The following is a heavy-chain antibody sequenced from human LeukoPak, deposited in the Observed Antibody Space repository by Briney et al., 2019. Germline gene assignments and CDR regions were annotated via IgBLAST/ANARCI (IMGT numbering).Heavy chain of an antibody. CDR3: ARETKYGGYSYGFLDY. D-gene: IGHD5-18*01. CDR2: ITLDGSDS. V-gene: IGHV3-7*01. Sequence: PGGSLRLSCAASGFPFSSYWMAWVRQAPGKGLEWVATITLDGSDSYYVDSVKGRFTISRDNAKNSLYLQMNSLRDEDTAVYYCARETKYGGYSYGFLDYWGQGTPVTVSS. J-gene: IGHJ4*02. CDR1: GFPFSSYW.